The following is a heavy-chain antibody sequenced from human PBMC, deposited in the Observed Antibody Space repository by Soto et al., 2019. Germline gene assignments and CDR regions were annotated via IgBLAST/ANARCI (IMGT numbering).Heavy chain of an antibody. CDR2: ISYDGSNT. Sequence: QVQLVESGGGVVQPGRSLRLSCAASGFTFSSYGMHWVRQAPGTGLEWLAVISYDGSNTYYPDSVKGRFTISRDNSKNTLYLQMNSLRAEDTAVYYCAKTLRGWLQSTGGTFDYRGQGTLVTVSS. D-gene: IGHD5-12*01. V-gene: IGHV3-30*18. CDR3: AKTLRGWLQSTGGTFDY. CDR1: GFTFSSYG. J-gene: IGHJ4*02.